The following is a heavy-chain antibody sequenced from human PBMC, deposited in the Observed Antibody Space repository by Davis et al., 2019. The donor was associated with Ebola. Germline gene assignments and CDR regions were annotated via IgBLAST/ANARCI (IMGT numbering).Heavy chain of an antibody. D-gene: IGHD5-18*01. Sequence: GESLKISCAASGFTFSSYSMNWVRQAPGKGLEWVSYISSSSSTIYYADSVKGRFTISRDNAKNSLYLQMNSLRDEDTAVYYCARVKGWIQLWLGGMDVWGKGTTVTVSS. V-gene: IGHV3-48*02. CDR3: ARVKGWIQLWLGGMDV. CDR2: ISSSSSTI. CDR1: GFTFSSYS. J-gene: IGHJ6*04.